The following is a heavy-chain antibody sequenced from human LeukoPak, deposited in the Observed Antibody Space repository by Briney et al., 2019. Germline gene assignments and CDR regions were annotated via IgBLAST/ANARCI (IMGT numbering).Heavy chain of an antibody. J-gene: IGHJ4*02. D-gene: IGHD3-3*01. CDR2: IYPGDSDT. Sequence: GEALQISFKASGYSFTSYWIGWVRPMPGKGLEWMGIIYPGDSDTRYSPSFQGQVTISADKSISTAYLQWSSLKASDTAMYYCARSGYYDFWSGYFIDYWGQGTLVTVSS. V-gene: IGHV5-51*01. CDR1: GYSFTSYW. CDR3: ARSGYYDFWSGYFIDY.